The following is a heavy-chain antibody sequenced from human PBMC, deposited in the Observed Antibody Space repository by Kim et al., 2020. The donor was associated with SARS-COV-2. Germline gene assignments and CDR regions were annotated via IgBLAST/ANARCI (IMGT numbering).Heavy chain of an antibody. V-gene: IGHV3-23*03. Sequence: GGSLRLSCAASGFTFSSYAMSWVRQAPGKGLEWVSVIYSGGSSTYYADSVKGRFTISRDNSKNTLYLQMNSLRAEDTAVYYCAKDYEGKLDYWGQGTLVTVSS. D-gene: IGHD3-16*01. CDR3: AKDYEGKLDY. CDR2: IYSGGSST. CDR1: GFTFSSYA. J-gene: IGHJ4*02.